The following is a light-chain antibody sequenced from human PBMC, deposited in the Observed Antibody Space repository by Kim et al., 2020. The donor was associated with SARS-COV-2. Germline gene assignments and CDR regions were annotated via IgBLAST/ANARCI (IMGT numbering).Light chain of an antibody. V-gene: IGKV4-1*01. CDR1: QNIFYSPTNKNY. Sequence: DIVMTQSPDSLALSLGERATINCRPSQNIFYSPTNKNYLAWYQHKLGQPPKLLIYWASTQESGVSDRFSGSGSRTNFSLTISSLQAEDVAVYYCQQYYTAPPTFGQGTKLEI. CDR2: WAS. CDR3: QQYYTAPPT. J-gene: IGKJ2*01.